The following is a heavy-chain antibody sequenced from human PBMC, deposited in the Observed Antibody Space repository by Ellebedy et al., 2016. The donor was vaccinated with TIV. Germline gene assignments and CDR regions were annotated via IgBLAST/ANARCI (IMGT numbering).Heavy chain of an antibody. Sequence: MPSETLSLTCTVSGGSVTSADYQWTWIRQPPGKGLEWIGYIHSTGRTHYNPSLESRTTISMDTSKNQFSLELTSVTAADTAIYYCARYLRGPTNWFDSWGQGTLVIVS. CDR2: IHSTGRT. CDR3: ARYLRGPTNWFDS. CDR1: GGSVTSADYQ. V-gene: IGHV4-30-4*01. J-gene: IGHJ5*01.